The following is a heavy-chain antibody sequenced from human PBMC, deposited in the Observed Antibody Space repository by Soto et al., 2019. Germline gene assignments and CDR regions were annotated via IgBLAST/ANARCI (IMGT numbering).Heavy chain of an antibody. CDR3: ARGRQLPSRRYYYYYGMDV. V-gene: IGHV1-8*01. CDR1: GYTFTSYD. D-gene: IGHD2-2*01. J-gene: IGHJ6*02. CDR2: MNPNSGNT. Sequence: GASVKVSCKASGYTFTSYDINWVRQATGQWLEWMGWMNPNSGNTGYAQKFQGRVTMTRNTSISTACMELSSLRSEDTAVYYCARGRQLPSRRYYYYYGMDVWGQGTTVTVPS.